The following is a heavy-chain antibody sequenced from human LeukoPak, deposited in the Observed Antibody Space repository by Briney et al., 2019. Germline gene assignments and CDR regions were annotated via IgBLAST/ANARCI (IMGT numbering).Heavy chain of an antibody. V-gene: IGHV1-69*13. CDR3: ARDLVRGVPLDY. Sequence: SVKVSCKASGGTFSSYAISWVRQAPGQGLGGMGEIIPIFGTANYAQKFQGRVTIPADESTSTAYMELRSLRSEDTAVYYCARDLVRGVPLDYWGQGTLVTASS. CDR2: IIPIFGTA. J-gene: IGHJ4*02. CDR1: GGTFSSYA. D-gene: IGHD3-10*01.